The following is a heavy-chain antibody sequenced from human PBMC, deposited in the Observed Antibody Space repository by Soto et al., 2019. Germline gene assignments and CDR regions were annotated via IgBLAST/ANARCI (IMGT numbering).Heavy chain of an antibody. CDR1: GGSVSSGSYY. J-gene: IGHJ4*02. CDR3: ARDLLVDSSSWYDY. CDR2: IYYSGST. Sequence: PSETLSLTCTVSGGSVSSGSYYRSWIRQPPGKGLEWIGYIYYSGSTNYNPSLKSRVTISVDTSKNQFSLKLSSVTAADTAVYYCARDLLVDSSSWYDYWGQGTLVTVSS. V-gene: IGHV4-61*01. D-gene: IGHD6-13*01.